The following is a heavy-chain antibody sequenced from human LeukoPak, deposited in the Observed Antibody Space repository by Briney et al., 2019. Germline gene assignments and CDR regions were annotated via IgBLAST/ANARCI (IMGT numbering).Heavy chain of an antibody. CDR2: INHSGSS. CDR3: ARRPRNSGSHDGPSGLDY. CDR1: GGSFSGYY. J-gene: IGHJ4*02. D-gene: IGHD1-26*01. Sequence: SETLSLTCAVYGGSFSGYYWSWIRQPPGRGPEWIGEINHSGSSNNNPSLKSRVTVSVDTSKNQFSLKLSSVTAADTAMYYCARRPRNSGSHDGPSGLDYWGQGILVTVSS. V-gene: IGHV4-34*01.